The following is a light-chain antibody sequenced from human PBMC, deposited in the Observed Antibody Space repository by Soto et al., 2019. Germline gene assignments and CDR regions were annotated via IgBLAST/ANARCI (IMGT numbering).Light chain of an antibody. CDR3: QQSYSTPVT. Sequence: DIQMTQSPSSLSASVGDRVTITCRASQRISSYLNWYQQKPGKAPKLLIYAASSLQSGVPSRFSGSGSGTDFTLTISSLQPEDFVTYYCQQSYSTPVTFGQGTKLDIK. CDR1: QRISSY. J-gene: IGKJ2*01. CDR2: AAS. V-gene: IGKV1-39*01.